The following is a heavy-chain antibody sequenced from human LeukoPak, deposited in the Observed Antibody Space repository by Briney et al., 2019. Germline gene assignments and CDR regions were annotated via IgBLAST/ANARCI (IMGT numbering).Heavy chain of an antibody. J-gene: IGHJ5*02. CDR1: GYTFTSYF. D-gene: IGHD2-2*01. CDR3: ARDVQGAYCSSTSCYNWFDP. Sequence: ASVKVSCKASGYTFTSYFMHWVRQAPGQGLEWMGIINPSGGSTSYAQKFQGRVTMTRDMSTSTVYMELSSLRSEDTAVYYCARDVQGAYCSSTSCYNWFDPWGQGTLVTVSS. CDR2: INPSGGST. V-gene: IGHV1-46*01.